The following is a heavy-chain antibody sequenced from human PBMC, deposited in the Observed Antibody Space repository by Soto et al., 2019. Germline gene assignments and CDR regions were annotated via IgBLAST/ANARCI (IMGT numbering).Heavy chain of an antibody. D-gene: IGHD2-2*01. CDR3: AKDRDYPRDQFHY. CDR2: ISANGQGI. J-gene: IGHJ4*02. V-gene: IGHV3-23*01. CDR1: GFTFSINA. Sequence: GGSLRLSCAASGFTFSINAMSWVRRAPGKGLEWVSAISANGQGIYYADSVRGRFTISRDNSKNTVFLHMDSLRAEDTAVYYCAKDRDYPRDQFHYWGQGTLVTVSS.